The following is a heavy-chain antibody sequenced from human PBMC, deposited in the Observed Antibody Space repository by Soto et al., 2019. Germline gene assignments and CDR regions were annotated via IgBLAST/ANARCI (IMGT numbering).Heavy chain of an antibody. D-gene: IGHD5-12*01. CDR1: GGSFSCYY. V-gene: IGHV4-34*01. CDR3: ARSRWLRD. J-gene: IGHJ4*02. CDR2: INHSGST. Sequence: SETLSLTCAVYGGSFSCYYWSWIRQPPGKGLEWIGEINHSGSTNYNPSLKSRVTISVDTSKNQFSLKLSSVTAADTAVYYCARSRWLRDWGQGTLVTVSS.